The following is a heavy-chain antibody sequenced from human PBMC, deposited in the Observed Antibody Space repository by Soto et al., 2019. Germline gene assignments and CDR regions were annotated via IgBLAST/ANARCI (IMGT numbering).Heavy chain of an antibody. CDR2: IYHSGST. D-gene: IGHD4-4*01. CDR1: GGSVSSGDYY. Sequence: SETLSLTCTVSGGSVSSGDYYWNWIRPSPVKGLEWIGYIYHSGSTYYNPSLKSRVTFSLDTSKNQFSLNLRSVTAADTAVYYFARNYYSTYYYKVMDVWGEVTTVTVSS. J-gene: IGHJ6*04. CDR3: ARNYYSTYYYKVMDV. V-gene: IGHV4-30-4*01.